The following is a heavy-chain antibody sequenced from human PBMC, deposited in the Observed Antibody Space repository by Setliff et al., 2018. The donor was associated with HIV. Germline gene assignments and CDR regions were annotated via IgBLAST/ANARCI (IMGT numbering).Heavy chain of an antibody. CDR3: ARDRTLTTPEFDP. Sequence: SETLSLTCNVSGGAIINYDWTWVRQPAGKGLEWIGRIFGSGVTNYNTSLESRLTMSLDTSRNHLSLRLRSVTAADTAIYFCARDRTLTTPEFDPWGQGIPVTVSS. J-gene: IGHJ5*02. CDR1: GGAIINYD. V-gene: IGHV4-4*07. D-gene: IGHD1-26*01. CDR2: IFGSGVT.